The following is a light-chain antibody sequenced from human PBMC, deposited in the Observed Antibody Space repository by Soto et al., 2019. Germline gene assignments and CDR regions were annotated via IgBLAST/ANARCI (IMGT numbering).Light chain of an antibody. J-gene: IGLJ2*01. CDR1: RSNIGAGHD. CDR2: GNN. V-gene: IGLV1-40*01. Sequence: QSVLTQPPSVSGAPGQGVAISCTGSRSNIGAGHDVQWYQQLPGTAPKLLIYGNNNRPSGVPDRFSGSKSGASASLAITGLQAEDEADYYCAAWDDSLNGVVFGGGTKLTVL. CDR3: AAWDDSLNGVV.